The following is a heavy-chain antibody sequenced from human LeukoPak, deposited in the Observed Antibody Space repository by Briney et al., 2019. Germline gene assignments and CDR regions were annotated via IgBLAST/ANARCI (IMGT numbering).Heavy chain of an antibody. CDR3: AKGAGSLWFGELLYLVY. J-gene: IGHJ4*02. CDR2: ISYDGSNK. V-gene: IGHV3-30-3*01. D-gene: IGHD3-10*01. CDR1: GFTFSSYD. Sequence: GGSLRLSCAASGFTFSSYDMNWVRQAPGKGLEWVAVISYDGSNKYYADSVKGRFTISRDNSKNTLYLQMNSLRAEDTAVYYCAKGAGSLWFGELLYLVYWGQGTLVTVSS.